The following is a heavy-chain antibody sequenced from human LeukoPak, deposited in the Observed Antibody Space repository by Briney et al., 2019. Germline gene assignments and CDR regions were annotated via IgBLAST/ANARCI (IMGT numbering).Heavy chain of an antibody. CDR3: VRPSQYSGSYFDF. Sequence: GGTLRLSCAVSGFSFSGYWMGWVRQAPANGLDWVANIAHDVSEKKYVDSVRGHFTISRDNAKNTLYLQINSLTVEDTGVYYCVRPSQYSGSYFDFWGQGTLVTVSS. V-gene: IGHV3-7*01. D-gene: IGHD1-26*01. J-gene: IGHJ4*02. CDR2: IAHDVSEK. CDR1: GFSFSGYW.